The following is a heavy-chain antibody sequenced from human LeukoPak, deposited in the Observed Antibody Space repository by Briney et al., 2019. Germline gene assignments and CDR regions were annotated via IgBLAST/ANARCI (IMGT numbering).Heavy chain of an antibody. CDR1: GYSISSGYY. CDR3: ARDPKWGDAFDT. Sequence: SEALSLTCGVSGYSISSGYYWGWIRQPPGKGLEWIGSIYHSGSTYYNPSLKSRVTISVDTSKNQFSLKLSSVTAADTAVYYCARDPKWGDAFDTWGQGTMVTVSS. J-gene: IGHJ3*02. CDR2: IYHSGST. D-gene: IGHD1-26*01. V-gene: IGHV4-38-2*02.